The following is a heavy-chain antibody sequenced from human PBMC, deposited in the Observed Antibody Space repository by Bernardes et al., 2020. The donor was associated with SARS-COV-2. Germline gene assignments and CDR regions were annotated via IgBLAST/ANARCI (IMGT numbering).Heavy chain of an antibody. Sequence: ASVKVSCKASGYTFTGYYMHWVRQAPGQGLEWMGWINPNSGGTNYAQKFQGRVTMTRDTSISTAYMELSSLRSDDTAMYYCAIPPTNYDRYGMDVWGQGTTVTGS. CDR3: AIPPTNYDRYGMDV. V-gene: IGHV1-2*02. J-gene: IGHJ6*02. D-gene: IGHD3-22*01. CDR1: GYTFTGYY. CDR2: INPNSGGT.